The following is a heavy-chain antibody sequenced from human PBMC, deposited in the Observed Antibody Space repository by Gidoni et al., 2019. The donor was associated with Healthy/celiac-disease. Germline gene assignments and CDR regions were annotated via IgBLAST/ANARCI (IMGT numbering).Heavy chain of an antibody. V-gene: IGHV2-5*02. D-gene: IGHD5-18*01. CDR1: RFPLSTSRVG. CDR3: AHMVTPSALDI. J-gene: IGHJ3*02. CDR2: IYWDDDK. Sequence: QITLKESGPTLAKPTQTLPLTCTFSRFPLSTSRVGVGWIRQPQGKALEWLALIYWDDDKRYSPSLKSRLTITKDTSKNQVVLTMTNMDPVDTATYYGAHMVTPSALDIWGQGTMVTVSS.